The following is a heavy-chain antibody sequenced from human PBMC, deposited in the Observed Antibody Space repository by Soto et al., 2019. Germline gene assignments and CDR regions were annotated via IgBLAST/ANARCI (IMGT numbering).Heavy chain of an antibody. CDR3: ASGHVVVVAATPTFDY. J-gene: IGHJ4*02. CDR2: INPNSGGT. V-gene: IGHV1-2*02. CDR1: GYTFTGYY. D-gene: IGHD2-15*01. Sequence: ASVKVSCKASGYTFTGYYMHWARQAPGQGLEWMGWINPNSGGTNYAQKFQGRVTMTRDTSISTAYMELSRLRSDDTAVYYCASGHVVVVAATPTFDYWGQGTLVTVSP.